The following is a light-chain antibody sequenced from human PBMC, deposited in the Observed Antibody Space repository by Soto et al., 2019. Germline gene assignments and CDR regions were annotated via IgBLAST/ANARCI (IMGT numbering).Light chain of an antibody. J-gene: IGKJ5*01. Sequence: ELVLTQSPATLSVSPGARATLSCRASQSVSSNLAWYQQKPGPAPSLLIYGASTRATGIPARFNVSGSGTEFTLTISSLQSEDFAVYYCQQYNNWITFGQGTRLEI. CDR3: QQYNNWIT. CDR2: GAS. V-gene: IGKV3-15*01. CDR1: QSVSSN.